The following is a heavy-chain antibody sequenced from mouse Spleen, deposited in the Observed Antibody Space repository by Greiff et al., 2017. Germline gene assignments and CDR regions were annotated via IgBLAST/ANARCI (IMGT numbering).Heavy chain of an antibody. CDR2: INPSNGRT. D-gene: IGHD1-1*02. CDR1: GYTFTSYW. Sequence: QVQLQQSGAELVKPGASVKLSCKASGYTFTSYWMHWVKQRPGQGLEWIGEINPSNGRTNYNEKFKSKATLTVDKSSSTAYMQLSSLTSEDSAVYYCASTVYMDFDYWGQGTNLTVSS. V-gene: IGHV1S81*02. J-gene: IGHJ2*01. CDR3: ASTVYMDFDY.